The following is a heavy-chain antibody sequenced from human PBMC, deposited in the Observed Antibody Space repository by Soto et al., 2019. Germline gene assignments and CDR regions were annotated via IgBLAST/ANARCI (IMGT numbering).Heavy chain of an antibody. Sequence: SETLSLTCTVSGGSISSSSYYWGWIRQPPGKGLEWIGSIYYSGSTYYNPSLKSRVTISVDTSKNQFSLKLSSVTAADTAVYYCARRVAAAARMDVWGQGTTVTVSS. J-gene: IGHJ6*02. CDR2: IYYSGST. CDR1: GGSISSSSYY. V-gene: IGHV4-39*01. D-gene: IGHD6-13*01. CDR3: ARRVAAAARMDV.